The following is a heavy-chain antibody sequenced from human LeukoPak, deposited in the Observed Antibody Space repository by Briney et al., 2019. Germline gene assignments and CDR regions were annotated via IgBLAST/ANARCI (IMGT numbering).Heavy chain of an antibody. V-gene: IGHV6-1*01. CDR2: TYYRSKWYN. CDR3: AREYSGSDNRNHVWFDY. Sequence: SQTLSLTCAISGESVSSNSAAWDWIRQSPSRGLEWLGRTYYRSKWYNDYAVSVKSRITINPDTSKNQFSLQLNYVTPEDTAVYYCAREYSGSDNRNHVWFDYWGQGTLVTVSS. J-gene: IGHJ4*02. CDR1: GESVSSNSAA. D-gene: IGHD1-14*01.